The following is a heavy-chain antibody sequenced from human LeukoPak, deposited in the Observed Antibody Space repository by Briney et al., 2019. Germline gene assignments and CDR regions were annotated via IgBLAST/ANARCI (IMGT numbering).Heavy chain of an antibody. D-gene: IGHD3-10*01. Sequence: ASVKVSCKASGYLFTGHYMHWVRPAPGQGLEWMGWINPNSGGTNYAQKFQDRVSMTRDTAISTAYMELSRLRSDDTAVYYCAREPRGLGPWGQGTLVTVSS. J-gene: IGHJ5*02. V-gene: IGHV1-2*02. CDR2: INPNSGGT. CDR3: AREPRGLGP. CDR1: GYLFTGHY.